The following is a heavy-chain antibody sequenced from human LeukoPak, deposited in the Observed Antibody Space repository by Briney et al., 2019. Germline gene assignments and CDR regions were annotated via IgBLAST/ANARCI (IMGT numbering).Heavy chain of an antibody. Sequence: GGSRKLSWAASGLTFGSYGMHWVRRAPGKGLEWVAYIEYDGSNEQYAVSVKGRFSISRDSSKNILYLQMNSLRAEDTAVYYCAKDRCSNGIGCYYYYMDVWGKGTTVTISS. CDR3: AKDRCSNGIGCYYYYMDV. J-gene: IGHJ6*03. V-gene: IGHV3-30*02. D-gene: IGHD2-8*01. CDR1: GLTFGSYG. CDR2: IEYDGSNE.